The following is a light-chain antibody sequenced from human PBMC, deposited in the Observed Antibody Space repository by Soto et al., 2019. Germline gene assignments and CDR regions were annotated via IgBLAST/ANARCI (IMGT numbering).Light chain of an antibody. J-gene: IGLJ1*01. V-gene: IGLV2-18*02. Sequence: QSALTQPPSVSGSPGQSVTISCPGTSSDVGSYNRVSWYQQPPGTAPKLMIYEVSNRPSGVPDRFSGSRSGNTASLTISGLQAEDEAHYYCSSFTSTNTYVFGTGTKLTVL. CDR1: SSDVGSYNR. CDR2: EVS. CDR3: SSFTSTNTYV.